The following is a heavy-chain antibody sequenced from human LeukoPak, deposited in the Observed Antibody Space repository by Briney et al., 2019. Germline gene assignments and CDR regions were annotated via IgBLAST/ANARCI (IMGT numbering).Heavy chain of an antibody. CDR1: GFTFDDYA. Sequence: GGSLRLSCAASGFTFDDYAMHWVRQAPGKGLEWVSGISWNSGSKGYADSVKGRFTISRDNSKNTLYLQMNSLRAEDTAVYYCARDERPSGSYWYFDSWGQGTLVTVSS. D-gene: IGHD1-26*01. J-gene: IGHJ4*02. CDR2: ISWNSGSK. V-gene: IGHV3-9*01. CDR3: ARDERPSGSYWYFDS.